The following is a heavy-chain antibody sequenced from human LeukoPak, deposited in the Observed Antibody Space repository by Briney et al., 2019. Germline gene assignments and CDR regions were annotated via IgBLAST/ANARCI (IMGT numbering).Heavy chain of an antibody. J-gene: IGHJ6*02. Sequence: ASVKVSCKASGYTFTSYDINWVRQATGQGLEWMGWKNPNSGRTGFAQKSQGRLTMTTNTSISTAYMELSSLTSEDTAVYYCARGPVSTHGMDVWGQGTMVTVSS. CDR3: ARGPVSTHGMDV. CDR1: GYTFTSYD. CDR2: KNPNSGRT. D-gene: IGHD2-2*01. V-gene: IGHV1-8*01.